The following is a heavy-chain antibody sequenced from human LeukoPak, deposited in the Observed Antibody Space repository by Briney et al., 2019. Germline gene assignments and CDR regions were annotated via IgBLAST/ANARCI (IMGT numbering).Heavy chain of an antibody. CDR2: INPSRGST. Sequence: ASVKVSCKASGYTFTSYYIHWVRQAPGQGLEWMGIINPSRGSTSYAQKFQGRVTMTRDMSTSTVYMELSSLRFEDTALHYCARDPGYCSGGSCYALDYWGQGTLVTVSS. V-gene: IGHV1-46*01. J-gene: IGHJ4*02. CDR1: GYTFTSYY. D-gene: IGHD2-15*01. CDR3: ARDPGYCSGGSCYALDY.